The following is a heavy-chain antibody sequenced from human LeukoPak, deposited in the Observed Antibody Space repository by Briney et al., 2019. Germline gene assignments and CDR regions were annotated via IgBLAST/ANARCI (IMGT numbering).Heavy chain of an antibody. CDR3: TTDRTDIVVVVADY. J-gene: IGHJ4*02. Sequence: GRSLRLSCAASGFTFSNYGMHWVRQAPGKGLEWVGRIKSKTDGGTTDYAAPVKGRFTISRDDSRNTPYLQMNSLKTEDTAVYYCTTDRTDIVVVVADYWGQGTLVTVSS. CDR1: GFTFSNYG. CDR2: IKSKTDGGTT. V-gene: IGHV3-15*01. D-gene: IGHD2-15*01.